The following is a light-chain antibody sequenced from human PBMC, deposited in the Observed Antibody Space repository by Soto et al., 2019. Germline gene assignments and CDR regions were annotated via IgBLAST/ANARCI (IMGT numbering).Light chain of an antibody. J-gene: IGLJ1*01. Sequence: SYELTQPPSVSVAPEKTARLTCGGDNIGSKRVHWYRQKPGQAPVLVIYDSDRPSGIPERFSGSNSGNTATLTINRVEAGDEADYYCQVWDITTDHYVFGTGTKVTVL. CDR3: QVWDITTDHYV. CDR2: DS. CDR1: NIGSKR. V-gene: IGLV3-21*04.